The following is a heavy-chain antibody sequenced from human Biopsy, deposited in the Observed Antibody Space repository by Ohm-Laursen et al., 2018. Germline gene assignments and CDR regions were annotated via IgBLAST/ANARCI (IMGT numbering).Heavy chain of an antibody. CDR2: IYYSGNT. D-gene: IGHD3-3*01. CDR3: ARQVDFWSGYVDY. Sequence: SETLSLTCAVYGESFNGYHWGWIRQSPGKGLEWIGNIYYSGNTDYSPSLKSRVTISVDTSNNQFSLKLRSVTAADTAVYYCARQVDFWSGYVDYWGQGTLVAVSS. V-gene: IGHV4-34*01. J-gene: IGHJ4*02. CDR1: GESFNGYH.